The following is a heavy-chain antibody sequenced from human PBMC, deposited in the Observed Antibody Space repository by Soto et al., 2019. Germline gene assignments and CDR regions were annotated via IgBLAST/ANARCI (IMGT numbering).Heavy chain of an antibody. Sequence: PGGSLRLPCAASGFTFSDYGMHWVRQAPGKGPEWRAVISYEGPTQHYADSVQGRLPLSSDNFKNSLHLQINSLRGEDTAVDYCAKSEDDSSAYVGYFDYWGQGTMDTVS. CDR2: ISYEGPTQ. CDR3: AKSEDDSSAYVGYFDY. D-gene: IGHD3-22*01. V-gene: IGHV3-30*18. J-gene: IGHJ4*02. CDR1: GFTFSDYG.